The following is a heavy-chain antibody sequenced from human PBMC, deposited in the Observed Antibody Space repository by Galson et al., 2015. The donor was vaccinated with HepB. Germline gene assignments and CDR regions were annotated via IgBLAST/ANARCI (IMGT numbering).Heavy chain of an antibody. CDR2: ISYDGSNK. Sequence: SLRLSCAASGFTFSSYAMHWVRQAPGKGLEWVAVISYDGSNKYYADSVKGRFTISRDNSKNTLYLQMNSLRAEDTAVYYCARGQRGPYFDYWGQGTLVTVSS. V-gene: IGHV3-30-3*01. J-gene: IGHJ4*02. CDR1: GFTFSSYA. CDR3: ARGQRGPYFDY.